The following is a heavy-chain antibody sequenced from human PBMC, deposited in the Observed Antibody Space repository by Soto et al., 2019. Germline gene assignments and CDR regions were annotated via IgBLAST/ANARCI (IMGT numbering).Heavy chain of an antibody. D-gene: IGHD3-22*01. V-gene: IGHV3-23*01. CDR2: ISGSGGST. Sequence: AAGVKCSSYAMSWVRKTQGKGLEWVSAISGSGGSTYYADSVKGRFTISRDNDKGLVYLQMNSLRAEDTAVYYCSIQPPLCMLVVVGVAAFWGQRTLV. CDR1: GVKCSSYA. J-gene: IGHJ4*02. CDR3: SIQPPLCMLVVVGVAAF.